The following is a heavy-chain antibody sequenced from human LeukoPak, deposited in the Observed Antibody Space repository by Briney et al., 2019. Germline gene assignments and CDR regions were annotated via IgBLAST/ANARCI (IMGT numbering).Heavy chain of an antibody. V-gene: IGHV3-33*01. J-gene: IGHJ4*02. CDR3: ARRGHGYGSPFDY. Sequence: PGGSLRLSCVVSGLSFSDYGMHWVRQAPGKGLEWVAVIWSDGSNKYYADSVEGRFTISRDNSKNTLDLQMNSLRAEDTAVYYCARRGHGYGSPFDYWGQGTLVTVSS. D-gene: IGHD5-18*01. CDR1: GLSFSDYG. CDR2: IWSDGSNK.